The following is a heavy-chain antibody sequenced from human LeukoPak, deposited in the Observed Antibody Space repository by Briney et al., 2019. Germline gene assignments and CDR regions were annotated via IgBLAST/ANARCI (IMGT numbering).Heavy chain of an antibody. Sequence: SETLSLTCTVSGGSISSSSYYWGWIRQPPGKGLEWIGSIYYSGSTYYNPSLKSRVTISVDTSKNQFSLKLSSVTAADTAVYYCARRSADYYYHGMDVWGQGTTVTVSS. J-gene: IGHJ6*02. CDR1: GGSISSSSYY. V-gene: IGHV4-39*01. CDR3: ARRSADYYYHGMDV. CDR2: IYYSGST.